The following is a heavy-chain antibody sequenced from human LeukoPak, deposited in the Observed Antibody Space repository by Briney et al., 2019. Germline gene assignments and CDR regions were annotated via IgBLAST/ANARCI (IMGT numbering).Heavy chain of an antibody. CDR3: AKTYYDFWSGYYNDY. D-gene: IGHD3-3*01. CDR1: GFTFSSYA. Sequence: QSGGSLRLSCAASGFTFSSYAMSWVRQAPGKGLEWVSAISGSGGSTYYADSVKGRFTISRDNSKNTLYLQMNSLRAEDTAVYYCAKTYYDFWSGYYNDYWGQGTLVTVSS. J-gene: IGHJ4*02. V-gene: IGHV3-23*01. CDR2: ISGSGGST.